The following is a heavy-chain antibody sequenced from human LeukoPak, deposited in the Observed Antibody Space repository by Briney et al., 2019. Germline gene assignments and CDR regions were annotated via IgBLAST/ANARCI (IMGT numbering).Heavy chain of an antibody. D-gene: IGHD3-22*01. CDR1: GYTFTGYY. V-gene: IGHV1-2*02. J-gene: IGHJ4*02. CDR2: INPNSGVT. Sequence: GASVKVSCKSSGYTFTGYYMHWARQAPGQGLEWMGWINPNSGVTNYAQKFQGRVTMTRDTSISTAYMELSRLRSDDTAVYYCARTYYDSSGYVPFDYWGQGTLVTVSS. CDR3: ARTYYDSSGYVPFDY.